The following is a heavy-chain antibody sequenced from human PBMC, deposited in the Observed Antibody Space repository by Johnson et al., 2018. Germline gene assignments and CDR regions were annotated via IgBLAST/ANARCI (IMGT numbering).Heavy chain of an antibody. Sequence: VQLLESGGGVVQPGRSXRLSCAASGFTFSSYSMNWVRQAPGKGLEWLSYISSSSSTIYYADSVKGRFTISRDNAKNSLYLQMNSLRVEDTAVYYCAKARLFDNWGQGTLVIVSS. J-gene: IGHJ4*02. V-gene: IGHV3-48*01. CDR3: AKARLFDN. D-gene: IGHD6-19*01. CDR1: GFTFSSYS. CDR2: ISSSSSTI.